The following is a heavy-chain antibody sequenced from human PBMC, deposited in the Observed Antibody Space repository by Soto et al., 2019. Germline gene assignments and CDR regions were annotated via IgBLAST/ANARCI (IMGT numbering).Heavy chain of an antibody. CDR3: ARASLLRILYDGMDV. CDR2: IYYSGST. V-gene: IGHV4-30-4*01. CDR1: GSSISSGDHY. Sequence: PSETLSLTCSVSGSSISSGDHYWSWIRQPPGKGLEWIGYIYYSGSTYHNPSFKSRVTISVDTSTNQFSLKLSSVTAADTAVYYCARASLLRILYDGMDVYREGTTVTV. D-gene: IGHD3-3*01. J-gene: IGHJ6*01.